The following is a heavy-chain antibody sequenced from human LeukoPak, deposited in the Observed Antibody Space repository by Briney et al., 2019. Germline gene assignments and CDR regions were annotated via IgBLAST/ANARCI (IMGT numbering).Heavy chain of an antibody. CDR2: ISGSGGST. CDR1: GFTFSSYA. CDR3: AKDEGRIAAREFEY. J-gene: IGHJ4*02. D-gene: IGHD6-6*01. Sequence: GGSLRLSCAASGFTFSSYAMSWVSQAPGKGLEWGSAISGSGGSTYYADSVKGRFTISRDNSKNTLYLQMNSLRAEDTSVYYCAKDEGRIAAREFEYWGQGTLVTVSS. V-gene: IGHV3-23*01.